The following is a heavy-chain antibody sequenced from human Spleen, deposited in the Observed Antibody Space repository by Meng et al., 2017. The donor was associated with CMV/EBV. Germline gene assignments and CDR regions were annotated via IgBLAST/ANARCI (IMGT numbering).Heavy chain of an antibody. V-gene: IGHV4-30-4*08. CDR3: ARAGAYYYDSSGYYYPFDY. Sequence: QVPGSGPGCAQPAQPLSLHCTVLGGSTILGLYYWGWIPQPPWKGLEWIGYIYYSGSTYYNPSLKSRVTISVDTSKSQFSLKLNSVTAADTAVYYCARAGAYYYDSSGYYYPFDYWGQGTLVTVSS. CDR2: IYYSGST. J-gene: IGHJ4*02. CDR1: GGSTILGLYY. D-gene: IGHD3-22*01.